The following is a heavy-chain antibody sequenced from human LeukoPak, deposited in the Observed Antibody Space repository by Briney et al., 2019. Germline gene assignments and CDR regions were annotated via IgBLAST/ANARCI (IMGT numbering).Heavy chain of an antibody. V-gene: IGHV3-21*04. CDR1: GFTFGSYS. J-gene: IGHJ4*02. CDR3: ATYSSSRYIDY. D-gene: IGHD6-13*01. Sequence: GGSLRLSCEASGFTFGSYSIHWVRQGPGKGLEWVSSISSSSGYIHYADSVKGRFTISRDNSKNTLYLQMNSLRAEDTAVYYCATYSSSRYIDYWGQGTLVTVSS. CDR2: ISSSSGYI.